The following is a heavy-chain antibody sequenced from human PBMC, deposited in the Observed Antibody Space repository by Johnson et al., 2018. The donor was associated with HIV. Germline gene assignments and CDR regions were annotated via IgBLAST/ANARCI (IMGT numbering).Heavy chain of an antibody. CDR1: GFTFDDYA. Sequence: VQLVESGGGLVQPGRSLRLSCAASGFTFDDYAMHWVRQAPGKGLEWVSGINSDGSSTSYADSVKGRFTISRDKAKNTLYLDMNSLRAEDTAVYDCARDGYCSGGSCYSGDRLDAFDIWGQGTMVTVSS. CDR3: ARDGYCSGGSCYSGDRLDAFDI. V-gene: IGHV3-9*01. J-gene: IGHJ3*02. D-gene: IGHD2-15*01. CDR2: INSDGSST.